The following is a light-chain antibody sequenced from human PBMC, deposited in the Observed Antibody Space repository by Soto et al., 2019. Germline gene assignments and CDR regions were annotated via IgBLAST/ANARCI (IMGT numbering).Light chain of an antibody. CDR3: QQYNDWPTYT. CDR1: QRVSSN. V-gene: IGKV3-15*01. J-gene: IGKJ2*01. CDR2: GAS. Sequence: IGMTQSPATLSVSPGERATLSCSASQRVSSNLAWYQQKPGQAPRLLIFGASIRATGVPARFSAGGSGTEFTLTISSLQSEDFSIYYCQQYNDWPTYTFGQGTNLESK.